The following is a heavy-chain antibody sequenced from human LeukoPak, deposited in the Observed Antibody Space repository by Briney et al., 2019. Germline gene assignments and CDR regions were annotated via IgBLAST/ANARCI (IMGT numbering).Heavy chain of an antibody. CDR2: IYSGGST. Sequence: GGSLRFSCAASGFTVSSNYMSWVRQAPGKGLEWVSVIYSGGSTYYADSVKGRFTISRDNSKNTLYLQMNSLRAEDTAVYYCAKDLERHIVVVTASAVDYWGQGTLVTVSS. V-gene: IGHV3-66*01. CDR1: GFTVSSNY. CDR3: AKDLERHIVVVTASAVDY. D-gene: IGHD2-21*02. J-gene: IGHJ4*02.